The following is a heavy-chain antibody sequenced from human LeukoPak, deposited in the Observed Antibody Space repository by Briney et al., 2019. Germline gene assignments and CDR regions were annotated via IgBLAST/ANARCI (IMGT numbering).Heavy chain of an antibody. CDR3: VKSGGYATAIRYFDL. CDR1: GFSFGGYA. CDR2: ISWNSGDI. V-gene: IGHV3-9*01. D-gene: IGHD2-21*02. Sequence: GGSLRLSCAASGFSFGGYALHWVRQAPGKGLEWVASISWNSGDIVHADSVKGRFTISRDNAKNSLYLHMDSLRTEDTALYYCVKSGGYATAIRYFDLWGRGTLVTVSS. J-gene: IGHJ2*01.